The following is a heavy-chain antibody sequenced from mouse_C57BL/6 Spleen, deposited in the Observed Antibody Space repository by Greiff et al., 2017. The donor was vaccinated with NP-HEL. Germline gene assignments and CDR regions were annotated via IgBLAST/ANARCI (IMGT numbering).Heavy chain of an antibody. CDR2: IYPGNSDT. CDR1: GYTFTSYW. CDR3: THKGFAY. J-gene: IGHJ3*01. Sequence: VQLKQSGTVLARPGASVKMSCKTSGYTFTSYWMHWVKQRPGQGLEWIGAIYPGNSDTSYNQKFKGKAKLTAVTSASTAYMELSSLTNEDSAVYYCTHKGFAYWGQGTLVTVSA. V-gene: IGHV1-5*01.